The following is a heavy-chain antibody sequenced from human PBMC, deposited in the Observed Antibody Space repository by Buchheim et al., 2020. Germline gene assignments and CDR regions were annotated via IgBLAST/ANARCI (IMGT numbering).Heavy chain of an antibody. D-gene: IGHD6-19*01. CDR3: AKMKVAVAGMLDY. J-gene: IGHJ4*02. CDR2: ISYDASYK. CDR1: GFTFSSYG. Sequence: QVQLVESGGGVVQPGRSLRLSCAASGFTFSSYGMHWVRQAPGKGLEWVAVISYDASYKYYADSVKGRFSISRDNSKNTLNLQMNSLRAEDTGVYFCAKMKVAVAGMLDYWGQGTL. V-gene: IGHV3-30*18.